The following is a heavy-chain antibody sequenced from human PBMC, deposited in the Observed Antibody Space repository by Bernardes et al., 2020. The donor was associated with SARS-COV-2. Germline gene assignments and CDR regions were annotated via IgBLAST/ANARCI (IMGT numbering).Heavy chain of an antibody. CDR2: FSSGGVI. Sequence: GGSLRLSCATSGFVFSTYSMTWVRQAPGKGLEWVSYFSSGGVISYADSVKGRFTISRDIARSSLYLQMNGLRAEDTAVYYCACIDWSGPDNWGQGTLVTVSS. CDR3: ACIDWSGPDN. V-gene: IGHV3-48*04. CDR1: GFVFSTYS. D-gene: IGHD3-3*01. J-gene: IGHJ4*02.